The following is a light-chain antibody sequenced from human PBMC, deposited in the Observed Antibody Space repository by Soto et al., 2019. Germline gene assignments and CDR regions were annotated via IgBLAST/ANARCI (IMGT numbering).Light chain of an antibody. Sequence: EVVLTEVPPTLPVSPAVGVTLSFRASQGIRDTLAWYQHKPSQTLRLLIYDTSTRATRGPAMFSCSSSRPEFTLPLNSLQSEDFATYYCQPYNNWPLTFAGGTQV. V-gene: IGKV3-15*01. CDR1: QGIRDT. CDR3: QPYNNWPLT. CDR2: DTS. J-gene: IGKJ4*01.